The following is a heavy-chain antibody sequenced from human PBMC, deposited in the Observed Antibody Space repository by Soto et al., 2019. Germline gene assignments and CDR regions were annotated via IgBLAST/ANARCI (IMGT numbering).Heavy chain of an antibody. V-gene: IGHV4-59*08. J-gene: IGHJ6*02. D-gene: IGHD2-21*01. CDR2: IYYSGST. CDR1: GGSISSYY. CDR3: ARLTPYCGVCMDV. Sequence: SETLSLTCTVSGGSISSYYWSWIRQPPGKGLEWIGYIYYSGSTNYNPSLKSRVTISVDTSKNQFSLKLSSVTAADTAVYYCARLTPYCGVCMDVWGQGTTVTVSS.